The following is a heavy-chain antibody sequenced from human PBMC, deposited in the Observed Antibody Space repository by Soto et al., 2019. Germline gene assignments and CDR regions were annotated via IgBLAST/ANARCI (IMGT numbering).Heavy chain of an antibody. D-gene: IGHD6-19*01. Sequence: EVQLLASGGDLVQPGGSLSLSCAASGFTFSSXAXSXXXXXXXXXREWVSGVGGGGTDTYYANCVRGRFTISRDNSDXXXXXXXXXXXXXXXXXXXXAKWXXXAXAGHDYFGMDVWGQGTTVAVSS. CDR2: VGGGGTDT. V-gene: IGHV3-23*01. CDR3: AKWXXXAXAGHDYFGMDV. J-gene: IGHJ6*02. CDR1: GFTFSSXA.